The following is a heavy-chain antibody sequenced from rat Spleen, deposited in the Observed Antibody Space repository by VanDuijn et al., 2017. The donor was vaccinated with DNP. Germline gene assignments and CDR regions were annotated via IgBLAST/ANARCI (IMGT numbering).Heavy chain of an antibody. CDR2: MWYDGDT. CDR1: GFSLTTYS. V-gene: IGHV2-70*01. D-gene: IGHD1-3*01. Sequence: QVQLKESGPGLVQPSETLSLTCTVSGFSLTTYSVSWVRQPSGKGPEWLGKMWYDGDTAYNSALKSRLSISRDTSKSQVFLKMNSLQTEDTAMYFCASLNYGSYGYWGQGVMVTVSS. CDR3: ASLNYGSYGY. J-gene: IGHJ2*01.